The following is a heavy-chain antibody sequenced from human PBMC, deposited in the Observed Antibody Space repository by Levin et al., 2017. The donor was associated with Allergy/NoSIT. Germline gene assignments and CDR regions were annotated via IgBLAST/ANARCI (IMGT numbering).Heavy chain of an antibody. J-gene: IGHJ4*02. D-gene: IGHD5-12*01. CDR1: GFTFSSYW. CDR2: IKQDGSEK. CDR3: ARGFDIVATIFADDKRSYFDY. V-gene: IGHV3-7*01. Sequence: GGSLRLSCAASGFTFSSYWMSWVRQAPGKGLEWVANIKQDGSEKYYVDSVKGRFTISRDNAKNSLYLQMNSLRAEDTAVYYCARGFDIVATIFADDKRSYFDYWGQGTLVTVSS.